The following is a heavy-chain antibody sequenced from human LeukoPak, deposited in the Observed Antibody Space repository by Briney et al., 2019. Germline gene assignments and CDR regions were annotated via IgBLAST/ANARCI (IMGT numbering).Heavy chain of an antibody. CDR3: ATGRIAVAGTSWFDP. Sequence: ASVKVSCKVSGYTFTDYYMHWVQQAPGKGLEWMGLVDPEDGETIYAEKFQGRVTITADTSTDTACMELSSLRSEDTAVYYCATGRIAVAGTSWFDPWGQGTLVTVSS. CDR2: VDPEDGET. D-gene: IGHD6-19*01. V-gene: IGHV1-69-2*01. CDR1: GYTFTDYY. J-gene: IGHJ5*02.